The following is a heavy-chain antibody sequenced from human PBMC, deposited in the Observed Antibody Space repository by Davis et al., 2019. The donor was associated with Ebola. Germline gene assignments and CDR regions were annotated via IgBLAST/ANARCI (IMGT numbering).Heavy chain of an antibody. CDR2: ISAYNGNT. J-gene: IGHJ5*02. CDR1: GGTFSSYA. Sequence: ASVKVSCKASGGTFSSYAISWVRQAPGQGLEWMGWISAYNGNTNYAQKLQGRVTMTTDTSTSTAYMELSSLRSEDTAVYYCATDLLEAAAGFVVAWGQGTLVTVSS. D-gene: IGHD6-13*01. V-gene: IGHV1-18*01. CDR3: ATDLLEAAAGFVVA.